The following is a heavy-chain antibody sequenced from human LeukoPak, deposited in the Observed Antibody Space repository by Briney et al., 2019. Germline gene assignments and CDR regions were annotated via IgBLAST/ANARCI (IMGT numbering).Heavy chain of an antibody. CDR3: GGQPSTYYYGSGTLDY. J-gene: IGHJ4*02. CDR2: IYYSGST. D-gene: IGHD3-10*01. Sequence: SETLSLTCTVSGGSISSYYWSWIRQPPGKGLEWIGYIYYSGSTNYNPSLKSRVTISVDTSKNQFSLKLSSVTAADTAVYYCGGQPSTYYYGSGTLDYWGQGTLVTVSS. V-gene: IGHV4-59*01. CDR1: GGSISSYY.